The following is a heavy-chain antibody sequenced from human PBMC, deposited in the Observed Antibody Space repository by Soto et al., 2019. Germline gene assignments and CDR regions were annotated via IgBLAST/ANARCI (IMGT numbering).Heavy chain of an antibody. V-gene: IGHV1-18*04. CDR3: ARDSSRKKKLVLSVYYYYGMDV. CDR2: ISAYNGNT. Sequence: SVKVSCKASGYTFTSYGISWVRQAPGQGLEWMGWISAYNGNTNYAQKLQGRVTMTTDTSTSTAYMELRSLRSDDTAVYYCARDSSRKKKLVLSVYYYYGMDVWG. D-gene: IGHD6-13*01. J-gene: IGHJ6*02. CDR1: GYTFTSYG.